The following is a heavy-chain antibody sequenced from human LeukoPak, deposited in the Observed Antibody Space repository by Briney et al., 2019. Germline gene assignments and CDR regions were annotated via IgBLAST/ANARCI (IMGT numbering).Heavy chain of an antibody. Sequence: SVKVSCKTSGGSLSDYTIVWVRQAPGQGLEWMGGIIPMLGTTKYAQNFQGRVTITTDDSSSTVYMELSSLRFEDTASYFCARDGLLTRTGMDVWGKGTTVTVSS. V-gene: IGHV1-69*16. CDR2: IIPMLGTT. CDR3: ARDGLLTRTGMDV. J-gene: IGHJ6*03. D-gene: IGHD3/OR15-3a*01. CDR1: GGSLSDYT.